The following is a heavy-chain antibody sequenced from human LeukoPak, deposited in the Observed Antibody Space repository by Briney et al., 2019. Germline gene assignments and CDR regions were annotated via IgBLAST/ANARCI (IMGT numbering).Heavy chain of an antibody. CDR2: INRDSNYI. D-gene: IGHD1-26*01. J-gene: IGHJ4*02. CDR3: ARALGSPLDY. Sequence: GGSLRLSCAASGFTFSDHYMSWTRQAPGKGLEWVSSINRDSNYIYYADSVKGRFTISRDNAENSLYLQMDSLRAEDMAVYYCARALGSPLDYWGQGTLVTVSS. CDR1: GFTFSDHY. V-gene: IGHV3-11*06.